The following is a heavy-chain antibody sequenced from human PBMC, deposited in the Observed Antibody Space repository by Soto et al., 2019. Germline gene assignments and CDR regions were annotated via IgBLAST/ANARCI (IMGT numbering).Heavy chain of an antibody. CDR3: DVAVAGPTAIGY. J-gene: IGHJ4*02. Sequence: EVQLVESGGGLVQPGGSLRLSCAASGFPFSRYWMHWVRQAPGKGLVWVSRINSDGSSTSYADSVKGRFTISRDNAKNTLYLQMNSLRSEDTAVYYCDVAVAGPTAIGYWGQGTLVTVSS. V-gene: IGHV3-74*01. D-gene: IGHD6-19*01. CDR2: INSDGSST. CDR1: GFPFSRYW.